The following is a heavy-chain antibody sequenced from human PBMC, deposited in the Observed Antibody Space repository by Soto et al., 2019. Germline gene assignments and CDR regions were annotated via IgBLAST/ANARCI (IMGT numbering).Heavy chain of an antibody. CDR1: GFTFGSYA. CDR2: AGPSGSST. D-gene: IGHD3-22*01. V-gene: IGHV3-23*01. Sequence: PGGSLRLSCAASGFTFGSYAMSWVRLAPGKGLEWVSVAGPSGSSTFYADSVRGRFTISRDNVENTLYLQVNSLRVADTALYFCARTYYYDSTGYYRTFDYWGQGTLVTVSS. J-gene: IGHJ4*02. CDR3: ARTYYYDSTGYYRTFDY.